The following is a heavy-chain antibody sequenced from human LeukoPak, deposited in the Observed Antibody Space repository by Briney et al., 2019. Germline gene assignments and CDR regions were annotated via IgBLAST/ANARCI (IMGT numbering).Heavy chain of an antibody. CDR2: NNPNSGGT. V-gene: IGHV1-2*02. CDR3: ARYGTVTTDFDY. D-gene: IGHD4-17*01. J-gene: IGHJ4*02. CDR1: VYTFTGYY. Sequence: ASVKVSCKASVYTFTGYYIHWVRQAPGQGLEWMGWNNPNSGGTFYAQKFQDRVSMTRDTSISTAYMELNRLTSDDTAVYYCARYGTVTTDFDYWGQGTLVTVSS.